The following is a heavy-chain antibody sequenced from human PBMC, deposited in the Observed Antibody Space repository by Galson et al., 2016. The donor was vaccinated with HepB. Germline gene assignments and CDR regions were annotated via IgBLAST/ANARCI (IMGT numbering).Heavy chain of an antibody. V-gene: IGHV4-59*01. J-gene: IGHJ6*02. CDR3: ARDDSGGWYGFHYGMDV. CDR1: GASLSYYY. D-gene: IGHD6-19*01. CDR2: IYHSGST. Sequence: LSLTCSVSGASLSYYYWSWIRQPPGKGLEWIGYIYHSGSTNYNPSLKSRVTMSVDTSKNQFSLKLSSVTAADTAVYYCARDDSGGWYGFHYGMDVWGQGTTVTVSS.